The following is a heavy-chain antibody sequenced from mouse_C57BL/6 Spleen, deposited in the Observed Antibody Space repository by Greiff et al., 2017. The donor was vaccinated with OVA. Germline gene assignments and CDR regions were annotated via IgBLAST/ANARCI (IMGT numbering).Heavy chain of an antibody. J-gene: IGHJ4*01. Sequence: RVESGGGLVKPGGSLKLSCAASGFTFSSYAMSWVRQTPEKRLEWVATISDGGSYTYYPDNVKGRFTISRDNAKNNLYLQMSHLKSEDTAMYYCARAGWLLGSAMDYWGQGTSVTVSS. CDR3: ARAGWLLGSAMDY. V-gene: IGHV5-4*01. CDR1: GFTFSSYA. D-gene: IGHD2-3*01. CDR2: ISDGGSYT.